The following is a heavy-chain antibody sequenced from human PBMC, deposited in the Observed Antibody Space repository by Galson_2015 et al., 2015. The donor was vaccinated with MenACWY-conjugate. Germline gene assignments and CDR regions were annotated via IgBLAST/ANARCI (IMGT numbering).Heavy chain of an antibody. CDR3: ARVGAAATWVEYDF. V-gene: IGHV1-18*01. Sequence: SVKVSCKASGYTLNSYGFTWVRQAPGQGLEWMGWISVYNGYTTYAQSLQDRVTMTTDTSTSTAYMELRSLRSDDTAVYYCARVGAAATWVEYDFWGQGTLVTVTS. CDR1: GYTLNSYG. CDR2: ISVYNGYT. D-gene: IGHD6-13*01. J-gene: IGHJ4*02.